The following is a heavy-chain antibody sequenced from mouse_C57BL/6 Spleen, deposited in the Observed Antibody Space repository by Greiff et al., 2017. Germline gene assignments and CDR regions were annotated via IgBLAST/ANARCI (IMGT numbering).Heavy chain of an antibody. V-gene: IGHV7-3*01. J-gene: IGHJ4*01. D-gene: IGHD2-5*01. Sequence: EVKVVESGGGLVQPGGSLSLSCAASGFTFTDYYMSWVRQPPGKALEWLGFIRNKANGYTTEYSASVKGRFTISRDNSQSILYLQMNALRAEDSATYYCARRSNFYAMDYWGQGTSVTVSS. CDR2: IRNKANGYTT. CDR1: GFTFTDYY. CDR3: ARRSNFYAMDY.